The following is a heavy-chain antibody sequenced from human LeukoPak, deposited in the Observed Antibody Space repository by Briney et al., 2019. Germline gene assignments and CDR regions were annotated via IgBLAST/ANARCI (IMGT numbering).Heavy chain of an antibody. V-gene: IGHV4-30-4*01. Sequence: SETLSLTCTVSGGSISSGDYYWSWIRQPPGKGLEWIGYIYYSGSTYYNPSLKSRVTISVDTSKNQFSLKLSSVTAADTAVYYCTKIGGSGLLYYFDSWGQGALVTVSS. CDR1: GGSISSGDYY. D-gene: IGHD2-15*01. CDR2: IYYSGST. CDR3: TKIGGSGLLYYFDS. J-gene: IGHJ4*02.